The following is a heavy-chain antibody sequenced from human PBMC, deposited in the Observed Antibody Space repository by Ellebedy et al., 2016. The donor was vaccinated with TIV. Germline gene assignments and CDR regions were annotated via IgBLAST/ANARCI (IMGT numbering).Heavy chain of an antibody. CDR1: GYSFSSYW. D-gene: IGHD4-17*01. CDR3: ARHRIEPLRDRNYGAYDRYFDL. V-gene: IGHV5-51*01. Sequence: GESLKISCKGSGYSFSSYWIGWVRQMPGKGLEWMGIIYPGDSDTRYSPSFQGQVTISADKSISTAYLQWSSLKASDTAMYYCARHRIEPLRDRNYGAYDRYFDLWGRGTLVSVSS. J-gene: IGHJ2*01. CDR2: IYPGDSDT.